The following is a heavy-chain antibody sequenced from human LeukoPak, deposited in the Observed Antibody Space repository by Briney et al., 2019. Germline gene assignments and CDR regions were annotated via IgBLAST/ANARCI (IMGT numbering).Heavy chain of an antibody. CDR1: GGSISSYY. D-gene: IGHD2-2*02. CDR3: ARVGPAAIPDPGASTFDY. J-gene: IGHJ4*02. CDR2: IYTSGST. Sequence: SETLSLTCTVSGGSISSYYWSWIRQPAGKGLEWIGRIYTSGSTNYNPSLKSRVTMSVDTSKNQFSLKLSSVTAADTAVYYCARVGPAAIPDPGASTFDYWGQGTLVTVSS. V-gene: IGHV4-4*07.